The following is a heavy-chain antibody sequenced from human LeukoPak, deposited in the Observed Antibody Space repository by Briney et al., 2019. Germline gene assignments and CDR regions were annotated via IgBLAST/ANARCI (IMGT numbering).Heavy chain of an antibody. CDR1: GFSFSSYS. J-gene: IGHJ3*02. CDR2: INSKSDYI. D-gene: IGHD3-10*01. CDR3: ARGKEAAFDI. Sequence: GGSLRLSCAASGFSFSSYSFNWVRQAPGKGLEWVSSINSKSDYIYYADSVKGRFTISRENAKNSLYLEMNSLRAEDTAVYYCARGKEAAFDIWGQGTMVTVSS. V-gene: IGHV3-21*01.